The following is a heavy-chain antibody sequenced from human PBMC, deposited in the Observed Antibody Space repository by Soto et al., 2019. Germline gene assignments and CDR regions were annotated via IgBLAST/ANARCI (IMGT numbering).Heavy chain of an antibody. CDR2: ISYDGSNK. CDR1: GFTFSSYA. CDR3: ASSAEAGYYDFWSGYYSSRDYYYYYYGMDV. J-gene: IGHJ6*04. Sequence: GGSLRLSCAASGFTFSSYAMHWVRQAPGKGLEWVAVISYDGSNKYYADSVKGRFTISRDNSKNTLYLQMNSLRAEDTAVYYCASSAEAGYYDFWSGYYSSRDYYYYYYGMDVWGKGTTVTVSS. V-gene: IGHV3-30-3*01. D-gene: IGHD3-3*01.